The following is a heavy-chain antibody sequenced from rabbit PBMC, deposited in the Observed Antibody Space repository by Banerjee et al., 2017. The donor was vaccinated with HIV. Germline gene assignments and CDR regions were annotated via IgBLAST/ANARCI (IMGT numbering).Heavy chain of an antibody. CDR2: IYAGSSGST. J-gene: IGHJ3*01. V-gene: IGHV1S40*01. D-gene: IGHD2-1*01. CDR1: GFSFSSSYY. Sequence: QSLEESGGDLVKPGASLTLTCTASGFSFSSSYYMCWVRQAPGKGLEGIACIYAGSSGSTYYASWAKGRFTISKTSSTTVTLQMTSLTAADTATYFCARGDYIVGFYAHKLWGQGTLVTVS. CDR3: ARGDYIVGFYAHKL.